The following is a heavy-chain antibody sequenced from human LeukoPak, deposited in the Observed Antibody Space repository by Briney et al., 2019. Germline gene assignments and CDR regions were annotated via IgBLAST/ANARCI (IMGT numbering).Heavy chain of an antibody. D-gene: IGHD2-2*02. Sequence: GASVKVSCKASGYTFTSYGISWVRQAPGQGLEWMGWISTYNGNTNYAQKLQGRVTMTTDTSTSTAYMELRSLRSDDTAVYYCARGLGYCSSTSCYSYYYGMDVWGKGTTVTVSS. J-gene: IGHJ6*04. CDR3: ARGLGYCSSTSCYSYYYGMDV. CDR2: ISTYNGNT. V-gene: IGHV1-18*01. CDR1: GYTFTSYG.